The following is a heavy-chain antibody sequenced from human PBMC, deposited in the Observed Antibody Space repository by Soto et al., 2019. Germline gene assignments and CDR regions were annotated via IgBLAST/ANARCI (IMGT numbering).Heavy chain of an antibody. Sequence: PSETQSLTCTVSDGSSRSYYLSWIRQPPGKGLEWIGYIYYSGSTNYNPSLKSRVTISVDTSKNQFSLKLSSVTAADTAVYYCARNVVVPAAMYAWDYWGQGTLVTVSS. CDR3: ARNVVVPAAMYAWDY. CDR2: IYYSGST. J-gene: IGHJ4*02. CDR1: DGSSRSYY. V-gene: IGHV4-59*01. D-gene: IGHD2-2*01.